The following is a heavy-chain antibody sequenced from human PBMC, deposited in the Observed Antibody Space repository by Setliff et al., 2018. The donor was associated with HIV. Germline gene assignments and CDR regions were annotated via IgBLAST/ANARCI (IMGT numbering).Heavy chain of an antibody. CDR1: NGSISSHY. CDR3: ASRDTSRYFDDY. CDR2: MYYSGST. V-gene: IGHV4-59*08. J-gene: IGHJ4*02. Sequence: PSETLSLTCTVSNGSISSHYWSWIRQPPGKGLEWIGNMYYSGSTNYNPSLKSRVTISVDRSKNQFSLKLSSVTAADTAVYYCASRDTSRYFDDYWGQGTLVTVSS. D-gene: IGHD3-22*01.